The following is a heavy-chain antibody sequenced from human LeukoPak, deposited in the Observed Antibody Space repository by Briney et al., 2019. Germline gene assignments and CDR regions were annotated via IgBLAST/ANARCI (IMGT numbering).Heavy chain of an antibody. CDR1: GFTVSSNY. Sequence: PGGSLRLSCVASGFTVSSNYMSWVRQAPGKGLEWVSVIYTGGNTHYADSVKGRFTISRDNSKNTLYLQINSLRAEDTAVYYCAKDPSSCYYDSSGYYCIHYFDYWGQGTLVTVSS. CDR3: AKDPSSCYYDSSGYYCIHYFDY. D-gene: IGHD3-22*01. J-gene: IGHJ4*02. CDR2: IYTGGNT. V-gene: IGHV3-53*01.